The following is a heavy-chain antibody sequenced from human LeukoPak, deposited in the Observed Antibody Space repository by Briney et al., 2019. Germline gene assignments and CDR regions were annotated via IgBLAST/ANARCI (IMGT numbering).Heavy chain of an antibody. V-gene: IGHV1-46*03. D-gene: IGHD6-25*01. Sequence: YXXXVRQAPGQGXXWMGIINPSGGSTSYAQKFQGRVTMTRDTSTSTVYMELSSLRSEDTAVYYCARGDRIAAAGYWGQGTLVTVSS. CDR1: Y. CDR3: ARGDRIAAAGY. CDR2: INPSGGST. J-gene: IGHJ4*02.